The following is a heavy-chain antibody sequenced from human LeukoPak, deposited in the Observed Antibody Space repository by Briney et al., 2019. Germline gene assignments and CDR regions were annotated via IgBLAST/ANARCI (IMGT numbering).Heavy chain of an antibody. J-gene: IGHJ6*02. CDR1: GFTFSSYW. D-gene: IGHD6-13*01. Sequence: GGSLRLSCAASGFTFSSYWMSWVRQAPGKGLEWVANIKQDGSEKYYVDSVKGRFTISRDNAKNSLYLQMNSLRAEDTAVYYCARDRLVVHRSWPPWEPDYYYYGMDVWGQGTTVTVSS. CDR2: IKQDGSEK. V-gene: IGHV3-7*01. CDR3: ARDRLVVHRSWPPWEPDYYYYGMDV.